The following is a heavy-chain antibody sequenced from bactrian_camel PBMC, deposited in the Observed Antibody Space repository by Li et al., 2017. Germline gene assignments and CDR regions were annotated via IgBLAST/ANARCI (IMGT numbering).Heavy chain of an antibody. CDR2: IGSDGDT. Sequence: HVQLVESGGGLVQPGGSLRLSCEVSGLAFALYHWTWVRQAPGKGLEWVCGIGSDGDTYYADSVKGRFTISKDNVKNTLYLQMNSLKPEDTAMYYCAAGRGWVGGTWCGDFGRRWDYWGQGTQVTVS. D-gene: IGHD6*01. CDR3: AAGRGWVGGTWCGDFGRRWDY. V-gene: IGHV3-2*01. J-gene: IGHJ4*01. CDR1: GLAFALYH.